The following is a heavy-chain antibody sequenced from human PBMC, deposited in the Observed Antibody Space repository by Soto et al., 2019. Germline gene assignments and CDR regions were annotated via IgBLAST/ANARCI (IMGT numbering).Heavy chain of an antibody. CDR1: GFTLSAYW. J-gene: IGHJ4*02. Sequence: EVHLVESGGDLVQPGGSLRLSCAASGFTLSAYWMHWVRQAPGRGLEWVSRLSSDGFGTAYADSVKGRFHISRDNARNTLFLQMNGLRAEDTAVYYCARDLGGPDYLGRGTLVTVSS. CDR2: LSSDGFGT. CDR3: ARDLGGPDY. V-gene: IGHV3-74*03. D-gene: IGHD3-16*01.